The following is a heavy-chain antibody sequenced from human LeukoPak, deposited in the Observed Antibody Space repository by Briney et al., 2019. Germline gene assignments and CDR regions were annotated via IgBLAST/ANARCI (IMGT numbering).Heavy chain of an antibody. Sequence: GGSLRLSCSASGFTFSSYAMHWVRQAPGKGLEYVSDISSNGGSTYYADSVKGRFTISRDNSKNTLYLQMSSLRAEDTAVYYCARGSGDYSGQGTLVTVSS. J-gene: IGHJ4*02. V-gene: IGHV3-64D*06. CDR2: ISSNGGST. CDR1: GFTFSSYA. CDR3: ARGSGDY.